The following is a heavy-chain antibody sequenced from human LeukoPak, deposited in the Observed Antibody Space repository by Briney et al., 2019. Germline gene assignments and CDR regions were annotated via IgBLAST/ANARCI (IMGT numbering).Heavy chain of an antibody. CDR1: GGSISSYY. V-gene: IGHV4-59*01. D-gene: IGHD5-12*01. CDR2: IYYSGST. J-gene: IGHJ2*01. Sequence: PSETLSLTCTVSGGSISSYYWSWIRQPPGKGLEWIGYIYYSGSTNYNPSLKSRVTISVDTSKNQFSLKLSSVTAADTAVYYCARDRGAAGYAYWYFDFWGRGTLVTVSS. CDR3: ARDRGAAGYAYWYFDF.